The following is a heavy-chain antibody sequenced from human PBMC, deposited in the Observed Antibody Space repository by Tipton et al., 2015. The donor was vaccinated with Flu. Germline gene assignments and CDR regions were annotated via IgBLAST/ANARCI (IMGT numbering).Heavy chain of an antibody. CDR2: ISWNSAYI. CDR1: GFTFDDLA. D-gene: IGHD1-20*01. J-gene: IGHJ4*02. Sequence: SLRLSCTVSGFTFDDLAMHWVRQAPGKGLEWVSGISWNSAYIGYADPVKGRFTISRDSDKNSLYLQMDSLRPDDTALYYCAKGYGYIWSPFDYWGQGTPVTVSS. CDR3: AKGYGYIWSPFDY. V-gene: IGHV3-9*01.